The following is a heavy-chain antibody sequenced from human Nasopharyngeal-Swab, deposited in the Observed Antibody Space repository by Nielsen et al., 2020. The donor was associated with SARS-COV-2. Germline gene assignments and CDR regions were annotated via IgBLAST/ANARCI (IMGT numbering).Heavy chain of an antibody. CDR1: GGTFSSYA. CDR2: IIPILGIA. CDR3: AREQNPHSSSWYYYGMDV. Sequence: SVKVSCKASGGTFSSYATSWVRQAPGQGLEWMGRIIPILGIANYAQKFQGRVTITADKSTSTAYMELSSLRSEDTAVYYCAREQNPHSSSWYYYGMDVWGQGTTVTVSS. V-gene: IGHV1-69*04. J-gene: IGHJ6*02. D-gene: IGHD6-13*01.